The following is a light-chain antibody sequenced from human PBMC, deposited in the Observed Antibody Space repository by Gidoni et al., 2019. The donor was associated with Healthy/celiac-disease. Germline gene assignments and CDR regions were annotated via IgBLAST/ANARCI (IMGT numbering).Light chain of an antibody. J-gene: IGLJ2*01. Sequence: QSALTQPPSASGSPGQSVTISCTGTSSDVGGYNYVSWYHQHPGKAPKLMIYEVSKRPSVVPDRFSGSKSGNTASLTVSGLQAEDEADYYCSSYAGSNNHVVFGGGTKLTVL. CDR1: SSDVGGYNY. CDR2: EVS. CDR3: SSYAGSNNHVV. V-gene: IGLV2-8*01.